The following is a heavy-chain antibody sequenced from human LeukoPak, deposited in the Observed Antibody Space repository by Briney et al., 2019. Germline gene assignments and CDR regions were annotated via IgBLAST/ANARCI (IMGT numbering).Heavy chain of an antibody. V-gene: IGHV4-59*01. D-gene: IGHD6-19*01. CDR2: IYYSGST. CDR3: ARGRTSVAGTNDNWLDP. CDR1: GGSISSYY. J-gene: IGHJ5*02. Sequence: KPLETPSLTWTVPGGSISSYYWSWIRQPPGKGLEWVGYIYYSGSTNYNPSLKSRVTISVDTSKNQFSLKLSSVTAADTAVYYCARGRTSVAGTNDNWLDPWGQGTLVTVSS.